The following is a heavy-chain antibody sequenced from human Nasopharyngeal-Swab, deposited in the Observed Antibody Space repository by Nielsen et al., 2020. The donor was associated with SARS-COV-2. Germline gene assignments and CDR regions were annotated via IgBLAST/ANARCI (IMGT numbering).Heavy chain of an antibody. J-gene: IGHJ4*02. Sequence: GSLRLSCTVSGGSISSSSYYWGWIRQPPGKGLEWIGSIYYSGSTYYNPSLKSRVTISVDTSKNQFSLKLSSVTAADTAVYYCASAYSNYGAAPFDYWGQGTLVTVSS. CDR2: IYYSGST. V-gene: IGHV4-39*01. D-gene: IGHD4-11*01. CDR1: GGSISSSSYY. CDR3: ASAYSNYGAAPFDY.